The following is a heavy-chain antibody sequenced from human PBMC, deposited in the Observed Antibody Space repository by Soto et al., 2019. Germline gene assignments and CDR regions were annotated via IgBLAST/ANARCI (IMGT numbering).Heavy chain of an antibody. J-gene: IGHJ4*02. V-gene: IGHV3-23*01. CDR1: GFTFSSYA. CDR3: AKGPVVTASPSFDY. CDR2: ISGSGGST. D-gene: IGHD2-21*02. Sequence: EVQLLESGGGLVQPGGSLRLSCAASGFTFSSYAMSWVRQAPGKGLEWVSAISGSGGSTYYADSVKGRFTISRDNSKNTLYRQMNSLVSEDTAVYYCAKGPVVTASPSFDYWGQGTLVTVSS.